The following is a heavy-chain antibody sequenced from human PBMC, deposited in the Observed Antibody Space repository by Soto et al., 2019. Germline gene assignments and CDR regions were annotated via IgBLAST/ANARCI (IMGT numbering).Heavy chain of an antibody. CDR3: AGQSYERRGYYYAY. D-gene: IGHD3-22*01. CDR1: GGSSSSTSYY. J-gene: IGHJ4*02. V-gene: IGHV4-39*01. Sequence: QLLLQESGPGLVKPSEPLSLTCTVSGGSSSSTSYYWGWIRQPPGKGLEWIGSIYSSGNTYYNPSRKSRVTLSVDTSKSHLSLKLSSVTAADTAVYYCAGQSYERRGYYYAYWGQGTLVTVSS. CDR2: IYSSGNT.